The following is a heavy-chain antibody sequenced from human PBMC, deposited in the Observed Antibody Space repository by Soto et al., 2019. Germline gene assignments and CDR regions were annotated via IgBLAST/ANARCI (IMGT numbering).Heavy chain of an antibody. CDR2: VNPIGGHT. V-gene: IGHV1-46*01. D-gene: IGHD2-21*02. CDR1: GDTFTDYY. Sequence: QVQLVQSGAEVKKPGASVKVSCKASGDTFTDYYIHWVRQAPGQGLEWMGTVNPIGGHTTYPQHLLARMTMTRDTSTSTLYMELTSLTSEDTAVYYCARGGHVVVVTAALDYWGQGTLVTVSS. CDR3: ARGGHVVVVTAALDY. J-gene: IGHJ4*02.